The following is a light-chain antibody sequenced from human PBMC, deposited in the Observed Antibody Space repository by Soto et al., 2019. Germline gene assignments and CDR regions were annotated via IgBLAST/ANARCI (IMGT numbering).Light chain of an antibody. J-gene: IGKJ4*01. V-gene: IGKV3-20*01. CDR3: HYYGRSPLP. Sequence: EIVLTQSPGTLSLSPGERVNISCRASKRVSGSNVGWYQQKPGQAPSLLIYGASKRTTGVPDRFSGSGSGTDFTLTISRLEPEDFAVYYCHYYGRSPLPFGGGTKVEIK. CDR2: GAS. CDR1: KRVSGSN.